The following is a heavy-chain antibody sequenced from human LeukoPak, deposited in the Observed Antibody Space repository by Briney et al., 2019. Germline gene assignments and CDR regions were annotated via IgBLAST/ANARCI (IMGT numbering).Heavy chain of an antibody. V-gene: IGHV3-11*01. CDR3: ARAHTAMGIAAAGTLDY. J-gene: IGHJ4*02. Sequence: LSFTCTVSGGSISSYYWSWIRQPPGKGLEWVSYISSSGSTIYYADSVKGRFTISRDNAKNSLYLQMNSLRAEDTAVYYCARAHTAMGIAAAGTLDYWGQGTLVTVSS. D-gene: IGHD6-13*01. CDR2: ISSSGSTI. CDR1: GGSISSYY.